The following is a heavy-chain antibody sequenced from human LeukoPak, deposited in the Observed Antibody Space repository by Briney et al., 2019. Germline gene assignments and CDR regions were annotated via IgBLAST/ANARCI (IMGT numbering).Heavy chain of an antibody. CDR1: KFSFSAYS. Sequence: PGGSLRLSCAASKFSFSAYSMNWVRQAPGKGLEWISYISSRSNTKYYADSVKGRFSISRDNAKNSLYLQMNSLRAEDTAVYYCARDQDSSGYYSPFDYWGQGTLVTVSS. V-gene: IGHV3-48*04. CDR3: ARDQDSSGYYSPFDY. D-gene: IGHD3-22*01. J-gene: IGHJ4*02. CDR2: ISSRSNTK.